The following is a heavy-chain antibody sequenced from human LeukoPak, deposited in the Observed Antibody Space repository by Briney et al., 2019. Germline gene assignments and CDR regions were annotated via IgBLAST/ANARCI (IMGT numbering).Heavy chain of an antibody. D-gene: IGHD6-13*01. CDR1: GFTFSSYG. J-gene: IGHJ4*02. V-gene: IGHV3-30*02. CDR3: AKVLHSSSWSPLDY. CDR2: IRYDGSNK. Sequence: GGSLRPSCAASGFTFSSYGMHWVRQAPGKGLEWVAFIRYDGSNKYYADSEKGRFTISRDNSKNTLYLQMNSLRAEDTAVYYCAKVLHSSSWSPLDYWGQGTLVTVSS.